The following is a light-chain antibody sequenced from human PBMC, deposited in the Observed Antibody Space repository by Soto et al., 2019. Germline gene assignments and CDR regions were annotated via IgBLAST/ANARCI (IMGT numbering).Light chain of an antibody. J-gene: IGKJ3*01. V-gene: IGKV3D-15*01. CDR1: QSVSSN. CDR2: GAS. CDR3: QQYNTWPPLFT. Sequence: EIVMTQSPATLSVSPGERATLSCRASQSVSSNLAWYQQKPGQAPRLLIYGASIRATGIPARFSGSGSGTEFTLTISRLQSEDFAVYYCQQYNTWPPLFTFGPGTKVDIK.